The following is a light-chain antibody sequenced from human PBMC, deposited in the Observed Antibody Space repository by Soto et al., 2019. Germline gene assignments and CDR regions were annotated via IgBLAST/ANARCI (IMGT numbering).Light chain of an antibody. J-gene: IGKJ5*01. CDR3: QQYHTSSIT. CDR1: QHITNY. CDR2: DAS. Sequence: GDRVTITCQASQHITNYLNWYQQKPGKAPNLLIYDASTLERGVPSRFSGTGSGTEFTLTIDRLQPDDFATYYCQQYHTSSITFGQGTRLETK. V-gene: IGKV1-5*01.